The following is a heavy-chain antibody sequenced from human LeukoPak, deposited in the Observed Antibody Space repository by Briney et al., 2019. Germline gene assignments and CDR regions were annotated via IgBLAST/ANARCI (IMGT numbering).Heavy chain of an antibody. J-gene: IGHJ4*02. V-gene: IGHV3-23*01. CDR1: GLPFSHYA. CDR2: ISSGGDA. D-gene: IGHD5-24*01. CDR3: AKEMAAIGVPVVDY. Sequence: GGSLELSCAASGLPFSHYAMSWVRQAPGTGLEWVSGISSGGDAFYPDSVKGRFTISRDNFKNMVYLDMYDLRAADTAIYYCAKEMAAIGVPVVDYWGQGTLITVSS.